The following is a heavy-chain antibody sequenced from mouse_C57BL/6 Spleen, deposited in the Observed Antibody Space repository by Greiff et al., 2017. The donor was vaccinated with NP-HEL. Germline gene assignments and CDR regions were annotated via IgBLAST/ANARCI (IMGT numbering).Heavy chain of an antibody. CDR1: GFTFSSYG. J-gene: IGHJ4*01. D-gene: IGHD2-5*01. CDR3: ARRSIESNVYAMDY. V-gene: IGHV5-6*01. Sequence: VQLKESGGDLVKPGGSLKLSCAASGFTFSSYGMSWVRQTPDKRLEWVATISSGGSYTYYPDSVKGRFTISRDNAKNTLYLQMSSLKSEDTAMYYCARRSIESNVYAMDYWGQGTSVTVSS. CDR2: ISSGGSYT.